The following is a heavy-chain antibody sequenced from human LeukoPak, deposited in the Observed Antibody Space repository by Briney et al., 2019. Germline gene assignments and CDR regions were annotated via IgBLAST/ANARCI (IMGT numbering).Heavy chain of an antibody. CDR3: ARGQYDFWSGYSRFDP. V-gene: IGHV4-59*12. J-gene: IGHJ5*02. D-gene: IGHD3-3*01. CDR2: IYHSGST. CDR1: GGSISSYY. Sequence: SETLSLTCTVSGGSISSYYWSWIRQPPGKGLEWIGEIYHSGSTNYNPSLKSRVTISVDKSKNQFSLKLSSVTAADTAVYYCARGQYDFWSGYSRFDPWGQGTLVTVSS.